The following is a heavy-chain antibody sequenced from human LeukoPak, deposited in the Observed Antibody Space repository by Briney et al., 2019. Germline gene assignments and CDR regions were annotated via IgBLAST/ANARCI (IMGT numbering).Heavy chain of an antibody. Sequence: GGSLRLSCAAPGFTFSSYAMHWVRQAPGKGLEYVSAISSNGGSTYYANSVKGRFTISRDNSKNTLYLQMGSLRAEDTAVYYCAKEPFRGGGYNLDYWGQGTLVTVSS. J-gene: IGHJ4*02. V-gene: IGHV3-64*01. D-gene: IGHD5-24*01. CDR1: GFTFSSYA. CDR3: AKEPFRGGGYNLDY. CDR2: ISSNGGST.